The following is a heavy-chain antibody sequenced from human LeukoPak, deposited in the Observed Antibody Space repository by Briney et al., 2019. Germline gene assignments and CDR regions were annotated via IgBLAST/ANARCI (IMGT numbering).Heavy chain of an antibody. V-gene: IGHV3-23*01. CDR3: AKDSERITAVGRTY. J-gene: IGHJ4*02. CDR2: ISGSGGST. CDR1: GFTFSSYA. Sequence: GGSLRLSCAASGFTFSSYAMTWVRQAPEKGLEWVSAISGSGGSTDYADSMKGRFTISRDNSKNTQYLQRNSLRAEDTAVYYCAKDSERITAVGRTYWGQETLVTVSS. D-gene: IGHD6-13*01.